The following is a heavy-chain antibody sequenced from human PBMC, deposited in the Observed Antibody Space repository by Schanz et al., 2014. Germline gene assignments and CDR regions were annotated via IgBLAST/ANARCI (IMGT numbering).Heavy chain of an antibody. Sequence: DVQVVESGGDLVQPGGSLRLSCAASGFTVDSNYMSWVRQAPGKGLEWVSTIASGGSHTFYADSVRGRFTISRDNAKNSLFLQMNSLRADDTAVYYCARDMLRRYGALEIWGRGTMVTVSS. CDR3: ARDMLRRYGALEI. CDR1: GFTVDSNY. D-gene: IGHD2-8*01. CDR2: IASGGSHT. V-gene: IGHV3-21*06. J-gene: IGHJ3*02.